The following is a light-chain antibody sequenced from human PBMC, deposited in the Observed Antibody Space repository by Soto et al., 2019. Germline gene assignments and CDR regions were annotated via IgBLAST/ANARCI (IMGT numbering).Light chain of an antibody. CDR3: QQLNSYPPLT. CDR2: DAS. CDR1: QSISSW. V-gene: IGKV1-5*01. J-gene: IGKJ4*01. Sequence: DIQMTQSPSTLSASVGDRVTIACRASQSISSWLAWYQQKPGKAPKVLIFDASSLESGVPSRFSGSGSATEFTLTISSLQPDDFATYYCQQLNSYPPLTFGGGTKVDIK.